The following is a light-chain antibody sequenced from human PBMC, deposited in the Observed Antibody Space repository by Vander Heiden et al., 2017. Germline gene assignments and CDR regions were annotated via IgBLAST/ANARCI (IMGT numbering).Light chain of an antibody. V-gene: IGLV3-1*01. Sequence: SYELTQPPSVSVSPGQTASITCPGDKLGDTYASWYQQKPGQSPVLVIYQDSKLPSGVPERFSGSNSGNTATLTISGTQAMDEADYYCQAWDSSTVVFGGGTKLTVL. J-gene: IGLJ2*01. CDR1: KLGDTY. CDR2: QDS. CDR3: QAWDSSTVV.